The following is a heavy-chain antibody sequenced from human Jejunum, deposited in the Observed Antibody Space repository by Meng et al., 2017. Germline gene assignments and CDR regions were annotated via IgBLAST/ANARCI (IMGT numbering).Heavy chain of an antibody. D-gene: IGHD2/OR15-2a*01. Sequence: GGSLRLSCAASGFTFDDYAMTWVRQVPGKGLEWVSGINWSGVSTNYADSVKGRFTISRDNAKNSVYLQMNSLRAEDTAFYYCARGFDESQNYYYFMSWGQGTPVTVSS. CDR2: INWSGVST. CDR1: GFTFDDYA. CDR3: ARGFDESQNYYYFMS. J-gene: IGHJ5*01. V-gene: IGHV3-20*04.